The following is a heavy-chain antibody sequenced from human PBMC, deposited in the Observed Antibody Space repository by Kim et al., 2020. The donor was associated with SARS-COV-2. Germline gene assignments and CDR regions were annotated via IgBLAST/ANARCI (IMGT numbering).Heavy chain of an antibody. CDR3: ARDGVVYYGSGSYLDY. D-gene: IGHD3-10*01. CDR1: GFTFSSYA. V-gene: IGHV3-30*04. Sequence: GGSLRLSCAASGFTFSSYAMHWVRQAPGKGLEWVAVISYDGSNKYYADSVKGRFTISRDNSKNTLYLQMNSLRAEDTAVYYCARDGVVYYGSGSYLDYWG. CDR2: ISYDGSNK. J-gene: IGHJ4*01.